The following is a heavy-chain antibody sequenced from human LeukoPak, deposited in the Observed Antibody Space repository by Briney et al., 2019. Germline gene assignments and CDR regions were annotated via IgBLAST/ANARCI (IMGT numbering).Heavy chain of an antibody. CDR2: ISGSGGST. J-gene: IGHJ3*02. D-gene: IGHD3-16*01. V-gene: IGHV3-23*01. Sequence: PGGSLRLSCAASGFTFSDYYMSWVRQAPGKGLEWVSAISGSGGSTYYADSVKGRFTISRDNSKNTLYLQMNSLRPEDTALYYCAKVRSRYIWGTPQWPFDMWGQGTMVTV. CDR1: GFTFSDYY. CDR3: AKVRSRYIWGTPQWPFDM.